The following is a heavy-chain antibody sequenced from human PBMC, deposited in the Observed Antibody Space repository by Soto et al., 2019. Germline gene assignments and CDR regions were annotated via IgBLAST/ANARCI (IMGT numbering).Heavy chain of an antibody. CDR3: AREEQWLAK. J-gene: IGHJ4*02. D-gene: IGHD6-19*01. Sequence: QVQLQESGPGLVKPSETLSLTCTVSGGSISSFYWSCIRQPPGKGLEWIGYIYYRGSTKYNPSLQCRVTISVDTSKNQFSLKLSSVTDADPAVYYCAREEQWLAKWGQGTLVTVSP. CDR2: IYYRGST. V-gene: IGHV4-59*01. CDR1: GGSISSFY.